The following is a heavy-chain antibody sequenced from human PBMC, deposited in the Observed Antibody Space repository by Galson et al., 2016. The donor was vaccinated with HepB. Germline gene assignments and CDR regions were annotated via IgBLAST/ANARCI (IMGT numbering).Heavy chain of an antibody. D-gene: IGHD6-13*01. Sequence: TLSLTCTISGDSITDGGYSWSWIRQHPVKGLEWIGYIYYSGNTYYNPSLRGRVSMSVNTSKNQFSLRLSSVTAAGAAVYYCARDGAAAGTSHEYFRHWGQGTLVTVSS. CDR1: GDSITDGGYS. V-gene: IGHV4-31*03. J-gene: IGHJ1*01. CDR3: ARDGAAAGTSHEYFRH. CDR2: IYYSGNT.